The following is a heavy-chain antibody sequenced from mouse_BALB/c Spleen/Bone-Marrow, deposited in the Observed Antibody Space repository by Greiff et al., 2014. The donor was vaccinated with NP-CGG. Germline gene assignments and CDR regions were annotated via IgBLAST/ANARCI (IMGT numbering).Heavy chain of an antibody. J-gene: IGHJ2*01. CDR3: TTLARNDFDY. CDR2: IYPGNSDT. D-gene: IGHD3-1*01. CDR1: GYTFSNYW. V-gene: IGHV1-5*01. Sequence: EVHLVESGTVLARPGAAVKMSCKASGYTFSNYWMHWVKQRPGQGLGWIGTIYPGNSDTTYNQKFKGKAKLTAVTSTSTAYMELSSLTNEDSAVYYCTTLARNDFDYWGQGTTLTVSS.